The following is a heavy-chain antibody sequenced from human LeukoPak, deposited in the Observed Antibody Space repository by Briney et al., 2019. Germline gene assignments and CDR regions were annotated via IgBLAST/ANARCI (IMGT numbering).Heavy chain of an antibody. Sequence: GGSLRLSCAASGFAFSDYWMTWVRQAPGKGLEWVANIKQDGNEKDYVDSVKGRFTISRDNAKNSLYLQMNSLRAEDTAMYYCARPLSRLPDAAFDYWGQGTPVTVSS. D-gene: IGHD2-2*01. CDR2: IKQDGNEK. V-gene: IGHV3-7*01. J-gene: IGHJ4*02. CDR3: ARPLSRLPDAAFDY. CDR1: GFAFSDYW.